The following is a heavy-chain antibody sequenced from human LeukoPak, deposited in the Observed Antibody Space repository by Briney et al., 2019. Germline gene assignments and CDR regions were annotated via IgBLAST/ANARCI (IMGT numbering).Heavy chain of an antibody. D-gene: IGHD7-27*01. Sequence: PSETLSLTCSVSGGSISSHYWNWIRQPPGKGLEWIGYIYYSGSTTYNPSLKSRVTISVDTSKNQFSRKLNSVTAADTAVYYCARDLSNWGFDSWGQGTLVTVSS. V-gene: IGHV4-59*11. CDR3: ARDLSNWGFDS. J-gene: IGHJ4*02. CDR1: GGSISSHY. CDR2: IYYSGST.